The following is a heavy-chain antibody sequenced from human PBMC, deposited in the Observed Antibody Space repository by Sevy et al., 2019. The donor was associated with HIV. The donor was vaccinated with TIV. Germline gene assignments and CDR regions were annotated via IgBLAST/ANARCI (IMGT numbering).Heavy chain of an antibody. CDR2: IVVGSGNT. CDR1: GFTFTSSA. V-gene: IGHV1-58*01. D-gene: IGHD3-22*01. J-gene: IGHJ4*02. CDR3: AATQFLNYYDSSTNFDY. Sequence: ASVKVSCKASGFTFTSSAVQWVRQARGQRLEWIGWIVVGSGNTNYAQKFQERVTITRDMSTSTAYMELSSLRSEDTAVYYCAATQFLNYYDSSTNFDYWGQGTLVTVSS.